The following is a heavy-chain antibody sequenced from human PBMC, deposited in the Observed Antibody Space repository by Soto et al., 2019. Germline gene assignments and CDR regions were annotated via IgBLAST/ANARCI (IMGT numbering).Heavy chain of an antibody. J-gene: IGHJ2*01. CDR3: ARAISSVTTFYFDL. D-gene: IGHD4-17*01. CDR1: GYTFTSYA. Sequence: GASVKVSCKASGYTFTSYAMHWVRHAPGQRLEWMGWINAGNGNTKYSQKFQGRVTVTRDTSASTAYMELSSLRSEDTAVYYCARAISSVTTFYFDLWGRGTLVTVSS. CDR2: INAGNGNT. V-gene: IGHV1-3*01.